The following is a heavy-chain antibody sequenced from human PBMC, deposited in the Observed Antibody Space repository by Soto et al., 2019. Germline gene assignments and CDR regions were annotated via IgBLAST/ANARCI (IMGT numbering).Heavy chain of an antibody. J-gene: IGHJ6*02. V-gene: IGHV4-30-4*01. CDR2: IYYSGST. Sequence: SETLSLTCTVSGGSVSSGSYYWSWILQPPGKGLEWIVYIYYSGSTYYNPSLKSRFTISVDTSKNQFSLKLSSVTAADTAVYYCDRSLPDYYYYYGMDVWGQGTTVTVSS. CDR1: GGSVSSGSYY. D-gene: IGHD1-26*01. CDR3: DRSLPDYYYYYGMDV.